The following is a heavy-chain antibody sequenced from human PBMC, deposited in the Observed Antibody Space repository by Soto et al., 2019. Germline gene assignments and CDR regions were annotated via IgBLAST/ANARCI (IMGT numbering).Heavy chain of an antibody. CDR3: ARVKYRAGLDY. J-gene: IGHJ4*02. D-gene: IGHD3-16*02. CDR2: IYYSGST. V-gene: IGHV4-61*01. Sequence: KASETLSLTCTVSGGSVSSGSYYWSWIRQPPGKGLEWIGYIYYSGSTNYNPSLKSRVAISVDTSKNQFSLKLSSVTAADTAVYYCARVKYRAGLDYWGQGTLVTVSS. CDR1: GGSVSSGSYY.